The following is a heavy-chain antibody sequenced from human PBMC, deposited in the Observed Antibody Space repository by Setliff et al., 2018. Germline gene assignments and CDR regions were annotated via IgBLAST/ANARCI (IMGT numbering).Heavy chain of an antibody. V-gene: IGHV4-39*01. CDR2: IFQSGIT. CDR1: GGSISSGSYY. Sequence: SETLSLTCSVSGGSISSGSYYWGWIRQSPGKGLEWIANIFQSGITFYNPSLKSRVTMSLDTSTNQFSLKLRSVTAADTAVYYCARLGGLLVATMPFDYWGQGIPVTVSS. J-gene: IGHJ4*02. D-gene: IGHD5-12*01. CDR3: ARLGGLLVATMPFDY.